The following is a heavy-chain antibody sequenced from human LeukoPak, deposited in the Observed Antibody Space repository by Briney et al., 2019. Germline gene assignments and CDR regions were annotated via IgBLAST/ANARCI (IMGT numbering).Heavy chain of an antibody. CDR3: ARGRFNVLRFLEWSYYFDY. J-gene: IGHJ4*02. CDR2: INHSGST. Sequence: PSETLSLTCAVYGGSFSGYYWSWIRQPPGKGLEWIGEINHSGSTNYNPSLKSRVTISVDTSKNQFSLKLSSVTAADTAVYYCARGRFNVLRFLEWSYYFDYWGQGILVTVSS. CDR1: GGSFSGYY. D-gene: IGHD3-3*01. V-gene: IGHV4-34*01.